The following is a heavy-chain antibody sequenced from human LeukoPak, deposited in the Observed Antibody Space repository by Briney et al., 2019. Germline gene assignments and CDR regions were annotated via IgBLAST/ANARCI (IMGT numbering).Heavy chain of an antibody. CDR1: GFTFSTFP. J-gene: IGHJ6*03. CDR3: ARVGRVSIYPSYMDV. Sequence: GGSLRLSCEASGFTFSTFPMHWVRQTPDKRLEWVAVISDDGRDTYYADSVKGRFTISRDNSKKTLYLQMNSLSPDDTAVVYCARVGRVSIYPSYMDVWGKGTTVTVSS. V-gene: IGHV3-30*04. D-gene: IGHD6-6*01. CDR2: ISDDGRDT.